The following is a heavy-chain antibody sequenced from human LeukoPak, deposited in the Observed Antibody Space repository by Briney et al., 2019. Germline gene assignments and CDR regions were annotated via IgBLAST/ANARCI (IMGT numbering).Heavy chain of an antibody. D-gene: IGHD5-18*01. V-gene: IGHV3-23*01. CDR1: GFTFSSYG. J-gene: IGHJ4*02. Sequence: AGGSLRLSCAASGFTFSSYGMSWVRQAPGKGLEWVSDISGSGGSTYYADSVKGRFTISRGNSKNTLYLQMNSLRAEDTAVYYCAKRIQSAMATGYWGQGTLVTVSS. CDR2: ISGSGGST. CDR3: AKRIQSAMATGY.